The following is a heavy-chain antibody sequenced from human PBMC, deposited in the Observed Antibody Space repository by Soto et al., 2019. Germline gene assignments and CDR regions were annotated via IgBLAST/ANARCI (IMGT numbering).Heavy chain of an antibody. V-gene: IGHV1-8*01. J-gene: IGHJ4*02. Sequence: ASVKVSCKASGNTFTSYDINWVRQATGHGLEWMGWINPNSGNIGYAQKFQGRVTMTRDTAIRTAYMEVSRLRSDDTAVYYCARGRASGSYYLLDYRGQGTFVTVSS. CDR1: GNTFTSYD. CDR3: ARGRASGSYYLLDY. CDR2: INPNSGNI. D-gene: IGHD3-10*01.